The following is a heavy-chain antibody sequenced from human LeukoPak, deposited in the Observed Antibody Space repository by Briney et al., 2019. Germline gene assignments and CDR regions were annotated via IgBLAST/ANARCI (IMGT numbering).Heavy chain of an antibody. CDR2: IIPILGIA. CDR3: ARLITGTTHNWFDP. CDR1: GGTFSSYA. J-gene: IGHJ5*02. D-gene: IGHD1-20*01. Sequence: ASVKVSCKASGGTFSSYAISWVRQAPGQGLEWMGRIIPILGIANYAQKFQGRVTITADKSTSTAYMELSSLRSEDTAVYYCARLITGTTHNWFDPWGQGTLVTVSS. V-gene: IGHV1-69*04.